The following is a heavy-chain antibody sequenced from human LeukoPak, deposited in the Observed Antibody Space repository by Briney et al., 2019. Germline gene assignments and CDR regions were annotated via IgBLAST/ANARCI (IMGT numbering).Heavy chain of an antibody. CDR2: MSPDSGYT. CDR1: VYTFTSYD. J-gene: IGHJ4*02. Sequence: GASVKVSCKASVYTFTSYDINWLRQATGQGLEWMGWMSPDSGYTGYAQTFQGRVTLTRNTSVSTAFMELSSLRSEDTAVYYCEIYTGYDSFWGQGTLVTVSS. CDR3: EIYTGYDSF. V-gene: IGHV1-8*01. D-gene: IGHD5-12*01.